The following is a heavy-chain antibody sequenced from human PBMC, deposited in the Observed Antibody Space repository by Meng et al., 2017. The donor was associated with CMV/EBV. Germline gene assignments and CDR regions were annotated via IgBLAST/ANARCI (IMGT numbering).Heavy chain of an antibody. J-gene: IGHJ6*02. Sequence: GGSLRLSCAASGFTFSSYAMHWVRQAPGKGLEWVAVISYDGSNKYYADSVKGRFTISRDNSKNTLYLQMNSLRAEDTAVYYCAREGSWSWELTDYYYYYGMDVWGQGTTVTVSS. CDR2: ISYDGSNK. CDR3: AREGSWSWELTDYYYYYGMDV. D-gene: IGHD1-26*01. CDR1: GFTFSSYA. V-gene: IGHV3-30-3*01.